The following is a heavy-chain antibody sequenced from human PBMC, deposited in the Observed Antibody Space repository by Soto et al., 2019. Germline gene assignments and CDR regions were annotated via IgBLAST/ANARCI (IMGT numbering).Heavy chain of an antibody. CDR1: GGSISSYY. Sequence: SETLSLTCTVSGGSISSYYWSWIRQPPGKGLEWIGYIYYSGSTNYNPSLKSRVTISVDTSKNQFSLKLSSVTAADTAVYYCARAYGSGSYGYYYYYGMDVWGQGTTVTVSS. CDR2: IYYSGST. V-gene: IGHV4-59*01. J-gene: IGHJ6*02. CDR3: ARAYGSGSYGYYYYYGMDV. D-gene: IGHD3-10*01.